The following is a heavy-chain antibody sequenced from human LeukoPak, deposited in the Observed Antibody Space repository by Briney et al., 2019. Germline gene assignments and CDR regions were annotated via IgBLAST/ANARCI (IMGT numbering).Heavy chain of an antibody. Sequence: GASVTVSFTASGYTFTNYGISWVRQAPGQGLEWMGGIIPIFGTANYAQKFQGRVTITADESTSTAYMELSSLRSEDTAVYYCASQRSLSGSYSDYWGQGTLVTVSP. CDR2: IIPIFGTA. CDR1: GYTFTNYG. V-gene: IGHV1-69*13. D-gene: IGHD1-26*01. CDR3: ASQRSLSGSYSDY. J-gene: IGHJ4*02.